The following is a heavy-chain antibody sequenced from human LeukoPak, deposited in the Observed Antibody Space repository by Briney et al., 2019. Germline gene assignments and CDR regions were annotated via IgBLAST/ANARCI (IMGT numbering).Heavy chain of an antibody. CDR1: GFTFSSHA. V-gene: IGHV3-48*02. CDR3: ARASAGTYYNFDY. J-gene: IGHJ4*02. CDR2: ISRGGNAI. Sequence: GGSLRLSCAASGFTFSSHAMNWVRQAPGKGLEWLSYISRGGNAIYYADSVRGRFTISRDNAKNSLYLQMNSLRDEDTAVYYCARASAGTYYNFDYWGQGTLVTVSS. D-gene: IGHD3-10*01.